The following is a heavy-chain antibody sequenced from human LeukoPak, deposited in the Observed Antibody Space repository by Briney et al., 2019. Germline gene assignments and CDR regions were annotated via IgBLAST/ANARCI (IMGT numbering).Heavy chain of an antibody. V-gene: IGHV4-59*01. CDR1: GGSISSYY. Sequence: PSETLSLTCTVSGGSISSYYWSWMRQPPGKGLEWIGYIYYSGSTNYNPSLKSRVTISVDTSKNQFSLKLSSVTAADTAVYYCARARGAVAGPRYHDAFDIWGQGTMVTVSS. CDR3: ARARGAVAGPRYHDAFDI. CDR2: IYYSGST. D-gene: IGHD6-19*01. J-gene: IGHJ3*02.